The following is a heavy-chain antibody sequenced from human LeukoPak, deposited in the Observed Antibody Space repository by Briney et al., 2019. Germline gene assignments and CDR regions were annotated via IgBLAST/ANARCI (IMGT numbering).Heavy chain of an antibody. CDR1: GFTFSSYS. J-gene: IGHJ6*03. CDR2: ISSTSSTM. D-gene: IGHD5-18*01. CDR3: ARDAYTAMAILNYYYYYYMDV. Sequence: GGSLRLSCAASGFTFSSYSMNWVRQAPGKGLEWVSYISSTSSTMYYADSLKGRFTISRDNAKNSLYLQMNSLRAEDTAVYYCARDAYTAMAILNYYYYYYMDVWGKGTTVTISS. V-gene: IGHV3-48*01.